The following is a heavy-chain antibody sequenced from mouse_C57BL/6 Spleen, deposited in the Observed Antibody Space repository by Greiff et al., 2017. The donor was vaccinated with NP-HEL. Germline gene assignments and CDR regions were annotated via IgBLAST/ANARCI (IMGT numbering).Heavy chain of an antibody. D-gene: IGHD2-4*01. J-gene: IGHJ1*03. CDR1: GFSLTSYG. V-gene: IGHV2-2*01. CDR3: ARDDYDGSYWYFDV. Sequence: VKLEESGPGLVQPSQSLSITCTVSGFSLTSYGVHWVRQSPGKGLEWLGVIWSGGSTDYNAAFISRLSISKDNSKSQVFFKMNSLQADDTAIYYCARDDYDGSYWYFDVWGTGTTVTVSS. CDR2: IWSGGST.